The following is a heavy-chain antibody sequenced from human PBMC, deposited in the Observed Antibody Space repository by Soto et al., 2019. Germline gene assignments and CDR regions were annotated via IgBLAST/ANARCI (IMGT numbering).Heavy chain of an antibody. CDR3: NFYPDFWGGHTPL. CDR1: GFSITNTW. D-gene: IGHD3-3*01. J-gene: IGHJ4*02. CDR2: VKSKADGGTA. Sequence: EVQLVESGGGLVQPGGSLRLSCAASGFSITNTWMHWVRQAPGKGLEWVGRVKSKADGGTADYAATVKGIFTVSRDDSKNTQYLQMNSLKMEDAAVYYCNFYPDFWGGHTPLWSQGTLVTVSS. V-gene: IGHV3-15*07.